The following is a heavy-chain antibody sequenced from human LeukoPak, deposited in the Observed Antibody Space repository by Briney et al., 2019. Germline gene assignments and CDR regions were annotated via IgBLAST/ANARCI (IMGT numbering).Heavy chain of an antibody. Sequence: TSGGSLRLSCAASGFTFDDYGMHWVRQAPGKGLEWVSYISSSGSYTDYADSVKGRFTISRGNAKNSLYLQMNSLRAEDTAVYYCARDGLVRGRSGTYWFDPWGQGTLVTVPS. CDR1: GFTFDDYG. D-gene: IGHD3-10*01. J-gene: IGHJ5*02. V-gene: IGHV3-11*05. CDR3: ARDGLVRGRSGTYWFDP. CDR2: ISSSGSYT.